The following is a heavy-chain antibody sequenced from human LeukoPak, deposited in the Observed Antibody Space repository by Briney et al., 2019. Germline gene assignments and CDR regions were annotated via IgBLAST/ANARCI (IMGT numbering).Heavy chain of an antibody. Sequence: GASVKVSCKASGYTLTAYYMHWVRQAPGQGLEWMGWINPNSGGTNYAQKFQGRVTMTRDTSISTAYMELSSLTSDDTAMYYCASGYDRSGYYNYWGQGTLVTVSS. CDR2: INPNSGGT. J-gene: IGHJ4*02. V-gene: IGHV1-2*02. CDR3: ASGYDRSGYYNY. CDR1: GYTLTAYY. D-gene: IGHD3-22*01.